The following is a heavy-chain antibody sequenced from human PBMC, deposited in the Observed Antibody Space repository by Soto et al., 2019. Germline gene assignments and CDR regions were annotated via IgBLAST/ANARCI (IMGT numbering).Heavy chain of an antibody. CDR3: ASLFGYSSGWPDY. CDR1: GGSISSSSYY. V-gene: IGHV4-39*01. CDR2: IYYSGST. J-gene: IGHJ4*02. Sequence: QLQLQESGPGLVKPSETLSLTCTVSGGSISSSSYYWGWIRQPPGKGLEWIGSIYYSGSTYYNPSLKSRVTISVDTSKNQFSLKLSSVTAADTAVYYCASLFGYSSGWPDYWGQGTLVTVSS. D-gene: IGHD6-19*01.